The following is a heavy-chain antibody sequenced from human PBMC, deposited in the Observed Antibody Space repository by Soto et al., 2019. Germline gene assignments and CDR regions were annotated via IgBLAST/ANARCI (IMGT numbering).Heavy chain of an antibody. CDR1: GFTFSSYG. V-gene: IGHV3-30*18. D-gene: IGHD2-15*01. Sequence: GGSLRLSCAASGFTFSSYGMHWVRQAPGKGLEWVAVISYDGSNKYYADSVKGRFTISRDNSKNTLYLQMNSLRAEDTAVYYCAKDRGYCSGGSCLEYYYMDVWAKGPRSPSP. CDR3: AKDRGYCSGGSCLEYYYMDV. CDR2: ISYDGSNK. J-gene: IGHJ6*03.